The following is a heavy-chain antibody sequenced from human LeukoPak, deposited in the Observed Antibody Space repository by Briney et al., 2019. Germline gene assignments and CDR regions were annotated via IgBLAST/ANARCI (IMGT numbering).Heavy chain of an antibody. CDR2: FYSGGST. J-gene: IGHJ4*02. Sequence: GGSLRLSCAASGFTVSSNYMTWVRQVPGKGLEWVSVFYSGGSTYYADSVKGRFTISRDNSKNTLHLQMNSLRADDTALYYCAKAGNNWDYYFDYWGQGTLVTVSS. CDR3: AKAGNNWDYYFDY. D-gene: IGHD1-7*01. V-gene: IGHV3-53*01. CDR1: GFTVSSNY.